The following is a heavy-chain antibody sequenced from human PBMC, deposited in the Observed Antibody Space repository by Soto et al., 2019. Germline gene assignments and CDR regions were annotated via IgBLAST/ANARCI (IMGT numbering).Heavy chain of an antibody. D-gene: IGHD6-19*01. J-gene: IGHJ6*02. CDR2: IEPSDSYT. CDR1: GYSFSSSS. CDR3: ARLRQMSSGWSDRLYCYGMDV. Sequence: VASLKISRMGSGYSFSSSSNNWLLEMPAEGLERMWRIEPSDSYTNYIPSFQGLVTISANKSISTADLQWIVLTASDTATYYCARLRQMSSGWSDRLYCYGMDVWGQGTTVTVSS. V-gene: IGHV5-10-1*01.